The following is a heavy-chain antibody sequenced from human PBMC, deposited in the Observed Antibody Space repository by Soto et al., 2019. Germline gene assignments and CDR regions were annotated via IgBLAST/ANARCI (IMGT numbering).Heavy chain of an antibody. J-gene: IGHJ4*02. CDR1: GYTLTNYA. CDR3: ARDCTGGSCFCIY. CDR2: INTYNGNS. V-gene: IGHV1-18*01. D-gene: IGHD2-15*01. Sequence: QVQLVQSAAEVKKPGASVKVSCKASGYTLTNYAISWVRQAPGQGPEWMGWINTYNGNSNYAQKFQGRVTMTTDTXTNTAYRELRSLTSDDTAVYYCARDCTGGSCFCIYWGQGTLVTVSS.